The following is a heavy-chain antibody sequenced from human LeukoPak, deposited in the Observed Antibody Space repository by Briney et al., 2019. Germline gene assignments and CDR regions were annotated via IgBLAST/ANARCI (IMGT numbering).Heavy chain of an antibody. CDR2: INHSGST. Sequence: SETLSLTCAVYGGSFSGYYWGWIRQPPGKGLEWIGEINHSGSTNYNPSLKSRVTISVDTSKNQFSLKLSSVTAADTAVYYCARGWLGGGTYYYYYGMDVWGQGTTVTVSS. CDR1: GGSFSGYY. CDR3: ARGWLGGGTYYYYYGMDV. D-gene: IGHD3-10*01. J-gene: IGHJ6*02. V-gene: IGHV4-34*01.